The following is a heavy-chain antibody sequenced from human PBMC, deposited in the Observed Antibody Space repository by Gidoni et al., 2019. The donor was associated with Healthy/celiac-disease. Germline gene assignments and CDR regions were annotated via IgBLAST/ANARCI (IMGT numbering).Heavy chain of an antibody. V-gene: IGHV3-30*04. CDR1: GSTFSSSA. D-gene: IGHD6-13*01. CDR2: IAYEGSNK. Sequence: QVQLVASGGGVVQPGRSLRLSCAASGSTFSSSAMHWVRQAPGKGLGWVAVIAYEGSNKYYADSVKGRFTISRDNSKNTLYLQMNSLRAEDTAVYYCARDRSSSWYRYYYGMDVWGQGTTVTVSS. J-gene: IGHJ6*02. CDR3: ARDRSSSWYRYYYGMDV.